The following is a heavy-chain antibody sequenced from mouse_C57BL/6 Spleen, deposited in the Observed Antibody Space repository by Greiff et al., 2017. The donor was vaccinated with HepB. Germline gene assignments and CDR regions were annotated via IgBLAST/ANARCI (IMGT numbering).Heavy chain of an antibody. CDR1: GFSLTSYG. Sequence: VQLQQSGPGLVQPSQSLSITCTVSGFSLTSYGVHWVRQSPGKGLEWLGVIWRGGSTDYNAALMSRLSITKDNSKSQVFFKMNSLQADDTAIYYCAKNNYDGAWFAYWGQGALVTVSA. J-gene: IGHJ3*01. CDR2: IWRGGST. CDR3: AKNNYDGAWFAY. D-gene: IGHD2-4*01. V-gene: IGHV2-5*01.